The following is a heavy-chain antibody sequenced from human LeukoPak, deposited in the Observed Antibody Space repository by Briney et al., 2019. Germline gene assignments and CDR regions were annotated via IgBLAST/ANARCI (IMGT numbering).Heavy chain of an antibody. D-gene: IGHD2-2*02. CDR2: IYYSGST. CDR3: ARAYCSRTSCYIDY. CDR1: GGSINSGGYY. V-gene: IGHV4-31*03. Sequence: SETLSLTCTVSGGSINSGGYYWSWIRQHPGKGLEWIGYIYYSGSTYYNPSLKSRVTISVDTSRTRFSLKVSSVTAADTAVYYCARAYCSRTSCYIDYWGQGALVTVSS. J-gene: IGHJ4*02.